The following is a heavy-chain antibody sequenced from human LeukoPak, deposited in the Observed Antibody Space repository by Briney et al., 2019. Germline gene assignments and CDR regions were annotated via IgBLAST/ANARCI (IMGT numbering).Heavy chain of an antibody. V-gene: IGHV1-18*03. J-gene: IGHJ4*02. CDR2: ISAYNGNT. CDR3: ASSRLGYYYDSSGSSPLDY. CDR1: GYTFTSYG. Sequence: ASVKVSCKASGYTFTSYGISWVRQAPGQGLEWMGWISAYNGNTNYAQKLQGRVTITRDTSASTAYMELSSLRSEDMAVYYCASSRLGYYYDSSGSSPLDYWGQGTLVTVSS. D-gene: IGHD3-22*01.